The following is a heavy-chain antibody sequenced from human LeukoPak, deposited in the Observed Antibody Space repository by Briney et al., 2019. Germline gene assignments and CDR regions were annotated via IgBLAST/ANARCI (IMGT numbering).Heavy chain of an antibody. CDR2: IIPIFATA. V-gene: IGHV1-69*13. Sequence: SVKVSCKASGGTFSSYAISWVRQAPGQGLEWMGGIIPIFATANYAQKFQGRVTITADESTSTAYMELSSLRSEDTAVYYCTRGPITTRSHFDYWGQGTLVTVSS. D-gene: IGHD3-22*01. CDR1: GGTFSSYA. J-gene: IGHJ4*02. CDR3: TRGPITTRSHFDY.